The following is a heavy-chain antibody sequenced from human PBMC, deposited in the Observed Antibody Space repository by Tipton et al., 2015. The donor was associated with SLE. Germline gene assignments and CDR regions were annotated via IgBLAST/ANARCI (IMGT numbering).Heavy chain of an antibody. CDR2: IHYAGGT. V-gene: IGHV4-39*07. Sequence: TLSLTCSVSGDSLSSNNYYWGWIRQSPAQGLEWIGTIHYAGGTYYNPSLRSRLTISVDTSENHFSLNLNSVTAADTAVYFCARQRGYYDGTPFPPWNLDLWGRGTQVTVSS. CDR1: GDSLSSNNYY. CDR3: ARQRGYYDGTPFPPWNLDL. D-gene: IGHD3-16*01. J-gene: IGHJ2*01.